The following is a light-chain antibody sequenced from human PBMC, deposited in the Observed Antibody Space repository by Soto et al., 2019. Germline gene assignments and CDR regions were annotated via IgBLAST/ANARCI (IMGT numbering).Light chain of an antibody. CDR3: QQSNNWPPIT. J-gene: IGKJ5*01. V-gene: IGKV3-11*01. CDR2: DAS. Sequence: EIVLTQSPATLSLSPGERDTLSCMASQSVSSYLAWYQQKPGQAPRLLIYDASNRATGIPARFSGSGSGTDFTLTISSLEPEDFAVYYCQQSNNWPPITVGQGTRLEIK. CDR1: QSVSSY.